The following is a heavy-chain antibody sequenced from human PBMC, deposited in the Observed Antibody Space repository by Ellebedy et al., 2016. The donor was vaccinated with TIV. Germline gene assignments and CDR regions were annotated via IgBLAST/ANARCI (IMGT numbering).Heavy chain of an antibody. CDR3: AKDRVIGNNWNLNPFGY. J-gene: IGHJ4*02. CDR2: ISYDGSNK. Sequence: GGSLRLSCAASGFTFSSYAMHWVRQAPGKGLEWVAVISYDGSNKYYADSVKGRFTISRDNSKNTLYLQMNSLRAEDTAVYYCAKDRVIGNNWNLNPFGYWGQGTLVTVSS. V-gene: IGHV3-30-3*01. CDR1: GFTFSSYA. D-gene: IGHD1-7*01.